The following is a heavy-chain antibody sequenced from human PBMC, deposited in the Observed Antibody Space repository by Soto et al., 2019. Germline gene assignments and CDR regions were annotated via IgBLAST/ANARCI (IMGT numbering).Heavy chain of an antibody. CDR2: ISGSGGST. V-gene: IGHV3-23*01. J-gene: IGHJ5*02. D-gene: IGHD5-18*01. CDR3: AKAQYSYGLIAWFDP. CDR1: GFTFSSYA. Sequence: EVQLLESGGGLVQPGGSLRLSCAASGFTFSSYAMSWVRQAPGKGLEWVSAISGSGGSTYYADSVKGRFTISRDNSKNTLYLQMNSLRAEDTTVYYCAKAQYSYGLIAWFDPWGQGTLVTVSS.